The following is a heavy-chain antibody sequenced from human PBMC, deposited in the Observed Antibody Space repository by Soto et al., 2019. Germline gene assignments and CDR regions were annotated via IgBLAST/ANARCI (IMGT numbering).Heavy chain of an antibody. D-gene: IGHD6-25*01. CDR2: ISSSSSYI. CDR3: ARDRLLGYFDY. CDR1: GFTFSTYS. Sequence: GGSLRLSCAASGFTFSTYSMNWVRQAPGKGLEWVSSISSSSSYIYYADSVKGRFTISRDNAKNSLYLQMNSLRVEDTAVYYCARDRLLGYFDYWAQGTLVTVS. J-gene: IGHJ4*02. V-gene: IGHV3-21*01.